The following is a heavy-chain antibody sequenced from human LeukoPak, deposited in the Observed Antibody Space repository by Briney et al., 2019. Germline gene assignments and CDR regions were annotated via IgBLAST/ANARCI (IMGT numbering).Heavy chain of an antibody. CDR1: GFPFNSFW. D-gene: IGHD1-14*01. Sequence: GGSLRLSCAASGFPFNSFWMHWVRQAPGKGLVWVSDMNEYSTTIRYADSVKGRFTISGDNAKSILYLQMNNLRAEDTAMYFCARGGVNPVDHWGQGTLVTVSS. J-gene: IGHJ4*02. CDR3: ARGGVNPVDH. CDR2: MNEYSTTI. V-gene: IGHV3-74*01.